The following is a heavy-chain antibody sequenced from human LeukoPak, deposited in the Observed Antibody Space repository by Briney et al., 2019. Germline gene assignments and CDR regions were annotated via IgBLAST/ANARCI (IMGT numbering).Heavy chain of an antibody. CDR3: ARDSYDILTGYHNGAFDI. V-gene: IGHV4-59*01. CDR1: GGSISSYY. Sequence: SETLSLTCTVSGGSISSYYWSWIRQPPGKGLEWIGYIYYSGSTNYNPSLKSRVTISVDTSKNQFSLKLSSVTAADTAVYYCARDSYDILTGYHNGAFDIWGQGTMVTVSS. CDR2: IYYSGST. J-gene: IGHJ3*02. D-gene: IGHD3-9*01.